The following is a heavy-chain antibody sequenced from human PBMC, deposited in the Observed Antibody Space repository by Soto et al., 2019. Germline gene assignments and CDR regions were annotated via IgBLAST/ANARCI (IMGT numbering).Heavy chain of an antibody. CDR1: GYTFTSYG. D-gene: IGHD2-15*01. V-gene: IGHV1-18*01. Sequence: ASVKVSCKASGYTFTSYGISWVRQAPGQGLEWMGWISAYNGNTNYAQKLQGRVTMTTDTSTSTAYMELRSLRSDDTAVYYCARDRNLGYCSGGSCHVDYWGQGTLVTVSS. CDR3: ARDRNLGYCSGGSCHVDY. J-gene: IGHJ4*02. CDR2: ISAYNGNT.